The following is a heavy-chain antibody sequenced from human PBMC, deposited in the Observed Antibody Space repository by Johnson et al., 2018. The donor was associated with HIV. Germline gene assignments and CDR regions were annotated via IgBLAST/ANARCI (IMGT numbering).Heavy chain of an antibody. V-gene: IGHV3-23*04. CDR3: AKGYSGYDYYAFDI. D-gene: IGHD5-12*01. CDR2: ISGSGGST. CDR1: GFTFGDYA. J-gene: IGHJ3*02. Sequence: VQLVESGGGLVQPGRSLRLSCTASGFTFGDYAMSWVRQAPGKGLEWVSAISGSGGSTYYADSVKGRFTISRDNSKNTLYLQMNSLRAEDTAVYYCAKGYSGYDYYAFDIWGQGTMVTVSS.